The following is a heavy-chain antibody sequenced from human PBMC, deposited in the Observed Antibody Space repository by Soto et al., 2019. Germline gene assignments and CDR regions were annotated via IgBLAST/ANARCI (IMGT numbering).Heavy chain of an antibody. D-gene: IGHD5-12*01. CDR1: GYTFTSYD. CDR3: ARGDVDIVATSSNYYYYGMDV. J-gene: IGHJ6*02. Sequence: ASLKGYLKASGYTFTSYDINWLRQATGQGLEWMGWMNPNSGNTGYAQKFQGRVTMTRNTSISTAYMELSSLRSEDTAVYYCARGDVDIVATSSNYYYYGMDVWGQGTTVTVSS. CDR2: MNPNSGNT. V-gene: IGHV1-8*01.